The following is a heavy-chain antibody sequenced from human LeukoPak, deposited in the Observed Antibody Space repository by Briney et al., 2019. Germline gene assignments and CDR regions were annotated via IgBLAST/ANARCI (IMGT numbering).Heavy chain of an antibody. Sequence: PSETLSLTCTVSGGSISSYYWSWIRQPPGKGLEWIGSIYYSGSTYYNPSLKSRVTISVDTSKNQFSLKLSSVTAADTAVYYCARLYYYGSGALDYWGQGTLVTVSS. V-gene: IGHV4-59*05. D-gene: IGHD3-10*01. CDR1: GGSISSYY. J-gene: IGHJ4*02. CDR2: IYYSGST. CDR3: ARLYYYGSGALDY.